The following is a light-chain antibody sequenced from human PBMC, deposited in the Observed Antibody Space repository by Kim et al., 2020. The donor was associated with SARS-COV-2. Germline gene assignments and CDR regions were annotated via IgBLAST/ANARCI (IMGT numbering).Light chain of an antibody. CDR2: SNN. V-gene: IGLV1-44*01. CDR1: SSNIGSNT. CDR3: AAWDDSLNAWV. Sequence: GQRVNISCSGSSSNIGSNTVNWYQQRPGTAPKLLIYSNNQRPSGVPDRFSGSKSGTSASLAISGLQSEDEADYYCAAWDDSLNAWVFGGGTKLTVL. J-gene: IGLJ3*02.